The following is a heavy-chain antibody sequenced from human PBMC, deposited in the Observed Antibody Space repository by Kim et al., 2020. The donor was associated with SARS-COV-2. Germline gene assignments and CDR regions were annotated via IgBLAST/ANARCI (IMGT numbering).Heavy chain of an antibody. CDR1: GGSFSAFY. J-gene: IGHJ4*02. CDR2: ITHSGST. D-gene: IGHD5-12*01. Sequence: SETLSLTCAVYGGSFSAFYWSWIRQPPGRGLEWIGEITHSGSTNYNPSLKSRVTMSIDTSRNQFSLKLSSVTAADTSVYYCAIRRGYSGYDEKSFDYWGQGTLVTVSS. V-gene: IGHV4-34*01. CDR3: AIRRGYSGYDEKSFDY.